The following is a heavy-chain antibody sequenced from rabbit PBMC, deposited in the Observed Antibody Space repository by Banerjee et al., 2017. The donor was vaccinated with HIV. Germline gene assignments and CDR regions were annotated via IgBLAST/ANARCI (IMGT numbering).Heavy chain of an antibody. CDR3: ARDLAGYAGYGYAL. CDR2: IYTGSSGYT. V-gene: IGHV1S45*01. J-gene: IGHJ4*01. Sequence: ELVESGGGLVQAGESLKLSCKASGFDLNTYGVSWVRQAPGKGLEWIGCIYTGSSGYTDYASWAKGRFTISKTSSTTVTLEMTSLTAADTATYFCARDLAGYAGYGYALWGQGTLVTVS. CDR1: GFDLNTYG. D-gene: IGHD6-1*01.